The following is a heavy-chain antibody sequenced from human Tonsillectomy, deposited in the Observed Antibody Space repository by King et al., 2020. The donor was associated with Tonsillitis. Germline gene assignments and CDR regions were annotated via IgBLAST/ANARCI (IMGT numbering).Heavy chain of an antibody. Sequence: VQLQESGPGLVKPSETLSLTCTVSGGSLHSYYWSWIREPPREGLEGVVYIYYSGSTNYNPSLKSRVSISVDTAKKQFSLNLTSVTAADTAVYYCARRGSGWSHFDYWGQGTLVTVSS. J-gene: IGHJ4*02. CDR2: IYYSGST. V-gene: IGHV4-59*01. CDR3: ARRGSGWSHFDY. CDR1: GGSLHSYY. D-gene: IGHD6-13*01.